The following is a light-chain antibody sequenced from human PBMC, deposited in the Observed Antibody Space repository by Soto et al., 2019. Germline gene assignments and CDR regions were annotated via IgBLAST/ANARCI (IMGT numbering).Light chain of an antibody. CDR3: QHYNTRSIA. V-gene: IGKV1-5*01. CDR2: AAS. Sequence: DIQMIQSPATLSASVGDRITITCRASENIFKYVAWYQQTSGSAPNLLIYAASDLESGVPSRFSGCGSGTEFSLTIDNLQPNDSATYYCQHYNTRSIAFGGGTKVDVK. CDR1: ENIFKY. J-gene: IGKJ4*01.